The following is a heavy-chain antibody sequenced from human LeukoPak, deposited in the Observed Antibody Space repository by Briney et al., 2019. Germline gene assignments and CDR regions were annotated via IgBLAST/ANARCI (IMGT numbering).Heavy chain of an antibody. CDR1: GFTFSNAW. CDR2: IKTKTDGGTA. V-gene: IGHV3-15*01. Sequence: PGGSLRLSCAASGFTFSNAWMSWVRQAPGKGLEWVGRIKTKTDGGTADYAAPVKGRFTISRDDSKNTLFLQMDSLNTEDTAVYYCTTEYSSGWTHYYFDYWGQGTLVTVSS. J-gene: IGHJ4*02. CDR3: TTEYSSGWTHYYFDY. D-gene: IGHD6-19*01.